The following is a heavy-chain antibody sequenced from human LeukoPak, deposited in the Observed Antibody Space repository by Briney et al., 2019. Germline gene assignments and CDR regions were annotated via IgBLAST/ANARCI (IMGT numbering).Heavy chain of an antibody. Sequence: SETLSLTCTVSGASVSSYYWSWIRQPPGKGLEWIGYIYYSGSTNYNPSLKSRVTISVDTSKNQFSLRLSSVTAADTAVYYCARHRYYYDSSGYYYQPWGQGTLVTVSS. CDR1: GASVSSYY. D-gene: IGHD3-22*01. V-gene: IGHV4-59*02. CDR3: ARHRYYYDSSGYYYQP. CDR2: IYYSGST. J-gene: IGHJ5*02.